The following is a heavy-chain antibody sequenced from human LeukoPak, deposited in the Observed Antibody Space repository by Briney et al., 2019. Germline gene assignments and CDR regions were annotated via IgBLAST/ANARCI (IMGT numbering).Heavy chain of an antibody. CDR3: ARGHYRGRIRRGSDDY. Sequence: ASVKVSCKASGYTFTSYYMHWVRQAPGQGLEWMGIINPSGGSTSYAQKFQGRVTMTRDMSTSTVYMELSSLRSEDTAVYYCARGHYRGRIRRGSDDYWGQGTLVTVSS. CDR1: GYTFTSYY. D-gene: IGHD1-26*01. J-gene: IGHJ4*02. CDR2: INPSGGST. V-gene: IGHV1-46*01.